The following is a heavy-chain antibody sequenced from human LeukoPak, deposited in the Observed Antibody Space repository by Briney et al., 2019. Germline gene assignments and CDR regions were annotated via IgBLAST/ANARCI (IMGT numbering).Heavy chain of an antibody. CDR1: GGSFSGYY. V-gene: IGHV4-34*01. J-gene: IGHJ4*01. CDR2: INHSGST. D-gene: IGHD3-22*01. Sequence: SETLSLTCAVYGGSFSGYYWSWIRQPPGKGLEWIGEINHSGSTNYNPSLKSRVTISVDTSKNQFSLKLSSVTAADTAVYHCARGSDYYSDSSGYPPYFDYSGHGTLVTVSS. CDR3: ARGSDYYSDSSGYPPYFDY.